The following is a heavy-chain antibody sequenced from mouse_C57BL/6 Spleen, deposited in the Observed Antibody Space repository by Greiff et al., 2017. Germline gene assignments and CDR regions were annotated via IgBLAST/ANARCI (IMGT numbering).Heavy chain of an antibody. CDR1: GFTFSSYA. CDR2: ISDGGSYT. Sequence: DVMLVESGGGLVKPGGSLKLSCAASGFTFSSYAMSWVRQTPEKRLEWVATISDGGSYTYYPDNVKGRFTISRDNAKNNLYLQMSHLKSEDTAMYYCARGHYDYWGQGTSVTVSS. D-gene: IGHD1-1*01. J-gene: IGHJ4*01. V-gene: IGHV5-4*03. CDR3: ARGHYDY.